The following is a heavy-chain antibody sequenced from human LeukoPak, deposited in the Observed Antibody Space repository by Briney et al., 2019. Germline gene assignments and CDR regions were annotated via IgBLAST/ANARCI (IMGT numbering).Heavy chain of an antibody. CDR1: GGSISSSSYY. Sequence: SETLSLTCTVSGGSISSSSYYWGWIRQPPGKGLEWIGSIYHTGSTYYNPSLKSRVTISVDTSKNQFSLKLSSVTAADTAVYYCARSVHISAPFDVWGQGTLVTVSS. J-gene: IGHJ4*02. V-gene: IGHV4-39*01. D-gene: IGHD2-21*01. CDR3: ARSVHISAPFDV. CDR2: IYHTGST.